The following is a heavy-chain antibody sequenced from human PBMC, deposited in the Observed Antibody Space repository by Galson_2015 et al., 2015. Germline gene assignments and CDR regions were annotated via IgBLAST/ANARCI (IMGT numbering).Heavy chain of an antibody. V-gene: IGHV4-30-4*01. Sequence: TLSLTCTVSGGSISSGDYYWSWIRQPPGKGLEWIGYIYYSGSTYYNPSLKSRVTISVDTSKNQFSLKLSSVTAADTAVYYCAREGYNGAHQESAFDIWGQGTMVTVSS. CDR2: IYYSGST. D-gene: IGHD1-26*01. J-gene: IGHJ3*02. CDR3: AREGYNGAHQESAFDI. CDR1: GGSISSGDYY.